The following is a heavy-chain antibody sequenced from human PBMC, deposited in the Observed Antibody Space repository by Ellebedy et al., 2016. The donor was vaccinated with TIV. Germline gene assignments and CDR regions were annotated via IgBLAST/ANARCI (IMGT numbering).Heavy chain of an antibody. CDR3: ATDRGYSSFDY. J-gene: IGHJ4*02. CDR2: INPDGSDK. D-gene: IGHD5-12*01. CDR1: GITFSRCA. Sequence: GGSLRLXCAVSGITFSRCAMTWVRQAPGKGLEWVAEINPDGSDKSYVDSVKGRFTISRDNAENSLYLQMNSLRAEDTAVYYCATDRGYSSFDYWGQGTLVTVSS. V-gene: IGHV3-7*01.